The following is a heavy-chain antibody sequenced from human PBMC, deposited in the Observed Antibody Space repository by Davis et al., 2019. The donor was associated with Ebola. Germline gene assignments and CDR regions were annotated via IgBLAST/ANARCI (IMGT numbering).Heavy chain of an antibody. D-gene: IGHD6-25*01. J-gene: IGHJ3*02. V-gene: IGHV3-23*01. CDR2: ISGSGGST. CDR1: GFIFSTYA. Sequence: PGGSLRLSCTASGFIFSTYAMSWVRQAPGKGLEWVSAISGSGGSTYYADSLKGRFTISRDNAKNTVFLQMSSLRADDTAVYYCARAYHSGRNNAFDIWGQGTMVTVSS. CDR3: ARAYHSGRNNAFDI.